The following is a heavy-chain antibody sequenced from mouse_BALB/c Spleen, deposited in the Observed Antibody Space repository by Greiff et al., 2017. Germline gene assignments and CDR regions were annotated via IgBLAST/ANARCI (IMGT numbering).Heavy chain of an antibody. D-gene: IGHD2-14*01. CDR2: ISSGGSYT. CDR1: GFTFSSYT. CDR3: ASSYSRAMDY. J-gene: IGHJ4*01. V-gene: IGHV5-9*03. Sequence: EVKLMESGGGLVKPGGSLKLSCAASGFTFSSYTMSWVRQTPEKRLEWVATISSGGSYTYYPDSVKGRFTISRDNAKNNLYLQMSSLRSEDTALYYCASSYSRAMDYWGQGTSVTVSS.